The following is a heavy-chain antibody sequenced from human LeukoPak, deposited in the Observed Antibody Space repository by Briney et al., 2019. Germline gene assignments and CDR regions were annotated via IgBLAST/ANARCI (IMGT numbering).Heavy chain of an antibody. J-gene: IGHJ4*02. CDR1: GGTFSSYA. D-gene: IGHD2-21*01. Sequence: ASVKVSCKASGGTFSSYAISWVRQAPGKGLEWMGGFDPEDGETIYAQKFQGRVTMTEDTSTDTAYMELSSLRSEDTAVYYCATVSIVVYFDYWGQGTLVTVSS. CDR2: FDPEDGET. V-gene: IGHV1-24*01. CDR3: ATVSIVVYFDY.